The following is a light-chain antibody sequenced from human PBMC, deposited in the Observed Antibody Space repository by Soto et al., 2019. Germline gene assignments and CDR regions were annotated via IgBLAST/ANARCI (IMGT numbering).Light chain of an antibody. CDR2: AAS. CDR3: EQRSSTRLT. J-gene: IGKJ3*01. V-gene: IGKV1-39*01. Sequence: DIQMTQSTSSLSASVGDRVTITCRASQSISSYLNWYQQKPGKAPELLIYAASSLQSGVQSRFSGSGSGTDFTLTVSSLQPEYFATYYCEQRSSTRLTFGRGTKVDIK. CDR1: QSISSY.